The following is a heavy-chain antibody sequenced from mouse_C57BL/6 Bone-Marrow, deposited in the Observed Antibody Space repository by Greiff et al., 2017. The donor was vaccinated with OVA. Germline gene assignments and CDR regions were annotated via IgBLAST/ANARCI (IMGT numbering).Heavy chain of an antibody. CDR3: VRQHGYYAMDY. V-gene: IGHV10-1*01. J-gene: IGHJ4*01. CDR2: IRSKSNNYAT. Sequence: EVMLVESGGGLVQPKGSLKLSCAASGFSFNTYAMNWVRQAPGKGLEWVARIRSKSNNYATYYADSVKDRFTISRDDSESMLYLQMNNLKTEDTAMYYCVRQHGYYAMDYWGQGTSVTVSS. CDR1: GFSFNTYA.